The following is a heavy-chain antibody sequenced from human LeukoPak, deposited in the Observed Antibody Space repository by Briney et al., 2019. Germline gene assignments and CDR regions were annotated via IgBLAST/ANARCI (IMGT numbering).Heavy chain of an antibody. D-gene: IGHD3-10*01. CDR1: GFTFSSYS. V-gene: IGHV3-23*01. CDR2: ISGSGGST. Sequence: GGSLRLSCAASGFTFSSYSMNWVRQAPGKGLEWVSAISGSGGSTYYADSVKGRFTISRDNSKNTLYLQMNSLRAEDTAVYYCAKGAIGYYGSGSHLGYWGQGTLVTVSS. J-gene: IGHJ4*02. CDR3: AKGAIGYYGSGSHLGY.